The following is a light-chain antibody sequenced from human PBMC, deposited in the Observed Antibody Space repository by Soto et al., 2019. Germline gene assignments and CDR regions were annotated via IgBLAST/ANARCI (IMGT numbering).Light chain of an antibody. CDR2: GAS. CDR3: QQYGDSVFT. J-gene: IGKJ3*01. V-gene: IGKV3-20*01. Sequence: EIVLTQSPGILSLSPGERAILSCRASQSVSSSYLAWYQQKPGQPPRLLIYGASSRATGIPDRFSGSGSGTDFTLSISRLEPEDFAVYYCQQYGDSVFTFGPGTTVDIK. CDR1: QSVSSSY.